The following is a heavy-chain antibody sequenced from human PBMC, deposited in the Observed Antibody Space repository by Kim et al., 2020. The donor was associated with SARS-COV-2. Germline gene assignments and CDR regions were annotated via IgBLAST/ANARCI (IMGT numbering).Heavy chain of an antibody. CDR1: GGSISSYY. CDR2: IYYSGST. D-gene: IGHD3-10*01. J-gene: IGHJ4*02. CDR3: ARAEGGWFGESPLDY. V-gene: IGHV4-59*01. Sequence: SETLSLTCTVSGGSISSYYWSWIRQPPGKGLEWIGYIYYSGSTNYNPSHKSRVTISVDTSKNQFSLKLSSVTAAATAVYYCARAEGGWFGESPLDYWGQGTLVTVSS.